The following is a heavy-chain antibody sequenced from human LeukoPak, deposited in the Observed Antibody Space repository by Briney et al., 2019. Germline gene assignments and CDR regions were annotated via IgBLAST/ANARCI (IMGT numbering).Heavy chain of an antibody. D-gene: IGHD3-10*01. V-gene: IGHV1-8*02. CDR2: MNPNSGNT. CDR1: GGTFSSYA. Sequence: ASVKVSCKASGGTFSSYAINWVRQATGQGLEWMGWMNPNSGNTGYAQKFQGRVTMTRNTSISTAYMELSSLRSEDTAVYYCARVGGSGSYLYYYYGMDVWGQGTTVTVSS. J-gene: IGHJ6*02. CDR3: ARVGGSGSYLYYYYGMDV.